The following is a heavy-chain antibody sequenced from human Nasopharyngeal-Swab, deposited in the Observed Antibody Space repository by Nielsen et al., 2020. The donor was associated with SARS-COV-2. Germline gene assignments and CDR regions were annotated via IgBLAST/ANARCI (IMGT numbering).Heavy chain of an antibody. CDR2: ITGATGKT. CDR1: GFTFSSYS. D-gene: IGHD2-2*03. CDR3: AKGSAAMDL. J-gene: IGHJ3*01. Sequence: ESLKISCAGSGFTFSSYSMTWVRQAPGKGLGWVSVITGATGKTYYLDSVKGRFTISRDNSRNTLYLQMDSLSVEDTAVYYCAKGSAAMDLWGRGTMVTVSS. V-gene: IGHV3-23*01.